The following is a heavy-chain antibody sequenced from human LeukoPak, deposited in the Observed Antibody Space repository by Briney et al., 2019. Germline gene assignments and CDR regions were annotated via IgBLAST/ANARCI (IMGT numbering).Heavy chain of an antibody. D-gene: IGHD3-16*01. CDR3: ARGPPARGGPTWFDP. CDR1: GYSFTSYW. J-gene: IGHJ5*02. V-gene: IGHV5-51*01. Sequence: GESLKISCKGSGYSFTSYWIGWVRQMPGKGLEWMGIIYPGDSDTRYSPSFQGQVTISADKSISTAYLQWSSLKASDTAMYYCARGPPARGGPTWFDPWAQGTLLTVSS. CDR2: IYPGDSDT.